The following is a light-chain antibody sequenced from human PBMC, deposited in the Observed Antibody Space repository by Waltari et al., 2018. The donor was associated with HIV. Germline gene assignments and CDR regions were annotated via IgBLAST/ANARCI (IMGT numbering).Light chain of an antibody. J-gene: IGLJ3*02. V-gene: IGLV2-14*01. Sequence: QSALTQPASVSGSPGQSITISCTATTTDVDDFKYVSWYQHHPGKAPKVIIYEGNNRPSGVSDRFSGSKSGNTASLTISGLQPEDDANYFCTSYTTSDTLRFGGGTKVTVL. CDR2: EGN. CDR3: TSYTTSDTLR. CDR1: TTDVDDFKY.